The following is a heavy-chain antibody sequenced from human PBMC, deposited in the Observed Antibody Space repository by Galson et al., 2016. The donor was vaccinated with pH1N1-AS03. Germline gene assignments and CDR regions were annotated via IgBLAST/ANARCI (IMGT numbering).Heavy chain of an antibody. V-gene: IGHV3-74*01. CDR1: GFSFSTYW. D-gene: IGHD6-19*01. CDR2: INGDATTT. J-gene: IGHJ3*01. Sequence: SLRLSCAASGFSFSTYWMYWVRQAPGKGLVWLARINGDATTTGYADSVRGRFTISRDNAKNTLHLQMNSLRVEDTANYFCAKEVGSSGWFDACDLWGQGTVVTVSS. CDR3: AKEVGSSGWFDACDL.